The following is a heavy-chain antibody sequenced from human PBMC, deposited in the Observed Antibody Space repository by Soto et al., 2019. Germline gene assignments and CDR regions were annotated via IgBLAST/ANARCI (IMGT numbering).Heavy chain of an antibody. D-gene: IGHD2-8*01. CDR1: GYTFTSYA. V-gene: IGHV1-3*01. CDR3: ARVRIADCTNGVCPWPFDY. CDR2: INAGNGNT. J-gene: IGHJ4*02. Sequence: GASVKVSCKASGYTFTSYAMHWLRQAPGQRLEWMGWINAGNGNTKYSQKFQGRVTITRDTSASTAYMELSSLRSEDTAVYYCARVRIADCTNGVCPWPFDYWGQGTQVTVS.